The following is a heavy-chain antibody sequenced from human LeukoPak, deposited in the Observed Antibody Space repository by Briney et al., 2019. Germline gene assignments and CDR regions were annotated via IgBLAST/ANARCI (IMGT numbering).Heavy chain of an antibody. J-gene: IGHJ5*02. CDR1: GFTVSSNY. D-gene: IGHD1-26*01. V-gene: IGHV3-11*05. Sequence: PGGSLRLSCAASGFTVSSNYMSWIRQAPGRGLAWVSYISTSVTYTEYADSVKGRFTISRDNAKNSLYLQMNSLRAEDTAVYYCAREGRSGSYLGRFDPWGQGTLVTVSS. CDR3: AREGRSGSYLGRFDP. CDR2: ISTSVTYT.